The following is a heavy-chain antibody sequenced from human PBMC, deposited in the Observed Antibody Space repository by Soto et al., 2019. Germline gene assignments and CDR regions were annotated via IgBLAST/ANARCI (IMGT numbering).Heavy chain of an antibody. Sequence: DVQLVESGGGLVQPGRSLRLSCAASGFTFDDYAMHWVRQAPGKGLEWVSGISWNSASIGYADSVKGRFTISRDNAKNSLYLQMNRLRAEDTALYYCAKALKEEGYYYYGLDVWGQGTTVTVSS. J-gene: IGHJ6*02. V-gene: IGHV3-9*01. CDR3: AKALKEEGYYYYGLDV. CDR1: GFTFDDYA. CDR2: ISWNSASI.